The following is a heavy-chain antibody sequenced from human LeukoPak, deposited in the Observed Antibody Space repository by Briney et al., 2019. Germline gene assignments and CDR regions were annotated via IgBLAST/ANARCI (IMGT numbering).Heavy chain of an antibody. CDR2: ISFDGSSK. D-gene: IGHD3-22*01. CDR1: GFTFSNYD. Sequence: GRSLRLSCAASGFTFSNYDMHWVRQAPGKGLEWVAIISFDGSSKYYADSVKGRFTISRDNSKNTLYLQMNSLRAEDTAVYYCAKGPDSSGLYSLDYWGQGTLVPVSS. CDR3: AKGPDSSGLYSLDY. V-gene: IGHV3-30*18. J-gene: IGHJ4*02.